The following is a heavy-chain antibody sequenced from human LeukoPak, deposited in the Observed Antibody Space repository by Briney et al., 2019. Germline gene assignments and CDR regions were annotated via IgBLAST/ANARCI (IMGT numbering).Heavy chain of an antibody. Sequence: GGSLRLSCVASGFTFSSYAMSWVRQAPGKGLEWVSAISGSGGSTYYADSAKGRFTISRDNSKNTLYLQMNSLRVEDTAVYYCAKDTLKYYYGSGSYYIGYFDYWGQGTLVTVSS. CDR3: AKDTLKYYYGSGSYYIGYFDY. V-gene: IGHV3-23*01. CDR1: GFTFSSYA. J-gene: IGHJ4*02. D-gene: IGHD3-10*01. CDR2: ISGSGGST.